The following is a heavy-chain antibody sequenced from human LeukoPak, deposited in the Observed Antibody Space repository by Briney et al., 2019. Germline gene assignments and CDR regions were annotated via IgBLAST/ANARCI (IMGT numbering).Heavy chain of an antibody. CDR1: GYTFTGHY. CDR2: INPNNGGT. J-gene: IGHJ3*02. CDR3: ARTYSSGWFDAFDI. Sequence: ASEKVSCKASGYTFTGHYVHWVRQAPGQGLEWMGWINPNNGGTNYVQKFQGRVTMTRDTSISTAYMELSRLRSDDTAVYYCARTYSSGWFDAFDIWGQGTMVTVSP. D-gene: IGHD6-19*01. V-gene: IGHV1-2*02.